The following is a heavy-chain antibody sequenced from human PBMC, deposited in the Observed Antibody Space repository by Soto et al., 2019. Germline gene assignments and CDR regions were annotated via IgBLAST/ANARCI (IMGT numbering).Heavy chain of an antibody. J-gene: IGHJ6*03. Sequence: QVQLVESGGGVVQPGRSLRLSCAASGFTFSSYGMHWVRQAPGKGLEWVAVISYDGSNKYYADSVKGRFTISRDNSKNTLYLQMNSLRDEDTAVYYCAIQWEPRMNYYYYYYMDVWGKGTTVTVAS. CDR1: GFTFSSYG. V-gene: IGHV3-30*03. CDR3: AIQWEPRMNYYYYYYMDV. CDR2: ISYDGSNK. D-gene: IGHD1-26*01.